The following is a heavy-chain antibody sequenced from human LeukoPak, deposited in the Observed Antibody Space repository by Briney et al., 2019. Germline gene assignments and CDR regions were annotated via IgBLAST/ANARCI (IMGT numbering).Heavy chain of an antibody. CDR3: VGGDY. Sequence: GGSLRLSCAASGFAASGFTFSTFGMHWVRQAPGKGLECVANINQDGSDKYYVDSVKGRFTISRDNTKNSLYLQMNSLRAEDTAVYYCVGGDYWGQGTLVTVSS. J-gene: IGHJ4*02. CDR1: GFAASGFTFSTFG. V-gene: IGHV3-7*01. CDR2: INQDGSDK.